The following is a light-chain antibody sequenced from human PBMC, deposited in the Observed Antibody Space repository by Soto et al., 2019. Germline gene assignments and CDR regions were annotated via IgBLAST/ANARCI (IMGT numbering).Light chain of an antibody. J-gene: IGKJ1*01. CDR1: QSVSTNY. CDR3: QQDGRSPWT. Sequence: EIVLTQSPGTLSLSPGERATLSCRASQSVSTNYLAWYQQKPGQAPRLLIYGASGRATGIADRFSGSVSGTDFTLTISRLEPEDFAVYYCQQDGRSPWTFGEGTKVEIK. V-gene: IGKV3-20*01. CDR2: GAS.